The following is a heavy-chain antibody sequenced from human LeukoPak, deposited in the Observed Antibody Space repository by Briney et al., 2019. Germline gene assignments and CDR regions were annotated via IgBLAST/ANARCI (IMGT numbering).Heavy chain of an antibody. Sequence: ASVKVSYKPSGYTFTGYYMPWVRQAPGQGLEWMGWINLNSGGTKYAQKFQGRVTMTRDTSINTAYMELSRLRSDDTAVYYCARGEGVNYRYSGFGYFNAVDYWGQGTLVTVSS. CDR1: GYTFTGYY. V-gene: IGHV1-2*02. D-gene: IGHD3-16*02. CDR3: ARGEGVNYRYSGFGYFNAVDY. CDR2: INLNSGGT. J-gene: IGHJ4*02.